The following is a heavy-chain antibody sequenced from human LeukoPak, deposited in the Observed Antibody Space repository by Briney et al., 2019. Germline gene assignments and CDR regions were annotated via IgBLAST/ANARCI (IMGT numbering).Heavy chain of an antibody. CDR2: IYYSGNT. D-gene: IGHD6-19*01. CDR3: AREPMDSSGWDDFDY. Sequence: PSETLSLTCTVSGGSISSYYWSWIRQPPGKGLEWIGYIYYSGNTKYNPSLKSRITISVDTSKNQFSLKLSSVTAADTAVYYCAREPMDSSGWDDFDYRGQGTLVTVSS. CDR1: GGSISSYY. V-gene: IGHV4-59*12. J-gene: IGHJ4*02.